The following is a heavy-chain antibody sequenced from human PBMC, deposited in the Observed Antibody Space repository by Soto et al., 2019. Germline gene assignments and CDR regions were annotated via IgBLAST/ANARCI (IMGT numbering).Heavy chain of an antibody. CDR1: GGTFSSYA. J-gene: IGHJ6*02. V-gene: IGHV1-69*06. Sequence: GASVKVSCKASGGTFSSYAISWVRQAPGQGLEWMGGIIPIFGTANYAQKFQGRVTITADKSTSTAYMELSSLRSEDTAVYYCARAVFRGDSSGYYPPFGMDVWGQGTTVTVSS. CDR2: IIPIFGTA. CDR3: ARAVFRGDSSGYYPPFGMDV. D-gene: IGHD3-22*01.